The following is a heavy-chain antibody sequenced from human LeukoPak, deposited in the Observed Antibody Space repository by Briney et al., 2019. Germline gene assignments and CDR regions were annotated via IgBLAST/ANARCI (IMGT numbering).Heavy chain of an antibody. J-gene: IGHJ4*02. Sequence: SETLSLTCAVYGGSFSGYYWSWIRQPPGKGLEWIGEINHSGSTNYNPSLKSRVTISVDMSKNQFSLKLSSVTAADTAVYYCARMNLGFDYWGQGTLVTVSS. V-gene: IGHV4-34*01. CDR1: GGSFSGYY. CDR2: INHSGST. CDR3: ARMNLGFDY.